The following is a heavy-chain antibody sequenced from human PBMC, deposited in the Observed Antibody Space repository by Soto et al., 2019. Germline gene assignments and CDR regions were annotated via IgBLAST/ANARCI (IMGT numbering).Heavy chain of an antibody. CDR1: GFTFNTYG. V-gene: IGHV3-33*02. CDR2: IWHDGGKK. CDR3: ARDLGQGNGPFDY. J-gene: IGHJ4*02. D-gene: IGHD1-26*01. Sequence: AGGSLRLSCAASGFTFNTYGMHWVRQAPGKGLEWVAVIWHDGGKKYYADSAKGRFTISRDNSKNTLFLQMNSLRAEDTAVYYCARDLGQGNGPFDYWGQGTLVTVSS.